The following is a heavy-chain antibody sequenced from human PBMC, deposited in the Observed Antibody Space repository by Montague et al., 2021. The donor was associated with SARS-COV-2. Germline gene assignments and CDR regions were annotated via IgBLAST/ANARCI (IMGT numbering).Heavy chain of an antibody. J-gene: IGHJ6*02. CDR2: IYYSGST. D-gene: IGHD4-11*01. CDR3: ARHLRVTTVTSHMYHYAMDV. V-gene: IGHV4-59*08. CDR1: GDSISNYS. Sequence: SETLSLTRSVSGDSISNYSWSWIRQSPGKGLEWIGYIYYSGSTNYNPSLTRRVTISVDTSKNKVSLKLTSVTAADTAVYYCARHLRVTTVTSHMYHYAMDVWGQGTTVTVSS.